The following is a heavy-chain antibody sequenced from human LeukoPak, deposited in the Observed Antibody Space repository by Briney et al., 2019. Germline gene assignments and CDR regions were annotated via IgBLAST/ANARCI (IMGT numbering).Heavy chain of an antibody. Sequence: PGGSLRLSCVSSGFSFSNYAMSWVRQAPGKGLEWVSSISGSGGSTHYADSVKGRFTISRDNSKNTLYLQMNSLRAEDTAVYYCAKDGSSGWYDLQPYCCFDYWGQGTLVTVS. CDR2: ISGSGGST. CDR3: AKDGSSGWYDLQPYCCFDY. CDR1: GFSFSNYA. V-gene: IGHV3-23*01. J-gene: IGHJ4*02. D-gene: IGHD6-19*01.